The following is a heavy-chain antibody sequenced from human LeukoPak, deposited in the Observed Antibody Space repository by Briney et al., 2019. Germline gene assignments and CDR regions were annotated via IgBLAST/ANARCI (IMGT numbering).Heavy chain of an antibody. J-gene: IGHJ4*02. CDR2: IYHSGST. V-gene: IGHV4-38-2*02. CDR1: GYSISSGYY. CDR3: ARISDGAYYDSSGYYYEVDY. Sequence: PSETLSLTCTVSGYSISSGYYWGWIRQPPGKGLEWIGSIYHSGSTFYNPSLKSRVTISVDTSKNQFSLTLSSVTAADTAVYYCARISDGAYYDSSGYYYEVDYWGQGTLVTVSA. D-gene: IGHD3-22*01.